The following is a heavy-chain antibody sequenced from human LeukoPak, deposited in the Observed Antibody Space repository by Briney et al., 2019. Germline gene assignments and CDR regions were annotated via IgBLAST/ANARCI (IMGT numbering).Heavy chain of an antibody. CDR3: AKDQGVVGSYDH. D-gene: IGHD3-10*01. CDR1: GFTFTNFW. V-gene: IGHV3-7*01. CDR2: IRPDGSEQ. J-gene: IGHJ4*01. Sequence: GGSLRLSCAASGFTFTNFWMNWIRRAPGRGLEWVANIRPDGSEQFYVDSVKGRFPISRDNSKNTLYLQMNSLRGDDTAVYYCAKDQGVVGSYDHWGHGTLVTVSS.